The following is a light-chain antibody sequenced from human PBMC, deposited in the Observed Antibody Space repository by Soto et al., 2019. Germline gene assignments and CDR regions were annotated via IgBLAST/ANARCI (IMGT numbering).Light chain of an antibody. CDR1: QSVSNN. Sequence: EIVMTQSPATLSVSTGARAPLSCRASQSVSNNLAWYQQKPGQAPRFLIYGASTRATGIPARFSGSGSGTEFTLTISSLQSEDFAVYYCHQYNNWPLTFGGGTKVDIK. CDR2: GAS. CDR3: HQYNNWPLT. J-gene: IGKJ4*01. V-gene: IGKV3-15*01.